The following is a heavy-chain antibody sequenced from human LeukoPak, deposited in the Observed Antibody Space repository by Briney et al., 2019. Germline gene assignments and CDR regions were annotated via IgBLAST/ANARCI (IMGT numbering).Heavy chain of an antibody. Sequence: PGGSLRLSCAASGFTFSSYWMSWVRQAPGKGLEWVANIKQDGSEKYYVDSVKGRFTISRDNAKNSLYLQMNSLRAEDTAVYYCARWGGNRGMAAAGFFDPWGQGTLVTVSS. D-gene: IGHD6-13*01. V-gene: IGHV3-7*01. CDR1: GFTFSSYW. CDR2: IKQDGSEK. J-gene: IGHJ5*02. CDR3: ARWGGNRGMAAAGFFDP.